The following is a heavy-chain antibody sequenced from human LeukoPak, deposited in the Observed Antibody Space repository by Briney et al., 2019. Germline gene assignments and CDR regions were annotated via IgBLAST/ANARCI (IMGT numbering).Heavy chain of an antibody. D-gene: IGHD4-17*01. CDR2: IKEDGSDK. CDR1: GFTSSNYW. CDR3: ARLKDAVTIFDC. J-gene: IGHJ5*01. Sequence: GGSLRLSCIASGFTSSNYWMSWVRQAPGKGLEWVASIKEDGSDKYYVDSVKGRFTISRDNTKNSLFVQMSSLRAEDTAVYYCARLKDAVTIFDCWGQGILVTVSS. V-gene: IGHV3-7*01.